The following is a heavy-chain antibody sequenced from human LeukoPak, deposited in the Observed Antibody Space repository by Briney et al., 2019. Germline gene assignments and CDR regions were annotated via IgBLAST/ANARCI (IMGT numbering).Heavy chain of an antibody. CDR3: ARETRWELFDY. D-gene: IGHD1-26*01. CDR2: IKHDGTEK. V-gene: IGHV3-7*04. CDR1: GFTFSSYW. J-gene: IGHJ4*02. Sequence: GGSLRLSCAASGFTFSSYWMSWVREAPGKGLEWVANIKHDGTEKYYVDSVKGRFTLSRDNAKNSLYLQMNSLRAEDTAVYYCARETRWELFDYWGQGILVTVSS.